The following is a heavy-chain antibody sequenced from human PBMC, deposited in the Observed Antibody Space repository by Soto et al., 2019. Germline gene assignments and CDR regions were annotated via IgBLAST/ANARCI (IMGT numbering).Heavy chain of an antibody. Sequence: GGSLRLSCAASGFTFSSYGMHWVRQAPGKGLEWVAVISYDGSNKYYADSVKGRFTISRDNSKNTLYLQMNSLRAEDTAVYYCAKGRIAARLIPDYWGQGTLVTVSS. J-gene: IGHJ4*02. CDR3: AKGRIAARLIPDY. D-gene: IGHD6-6*01. CDR1: GFTFSSYG. CDR2: ISYDGSNK. V-gene: IGHV3-30*18.